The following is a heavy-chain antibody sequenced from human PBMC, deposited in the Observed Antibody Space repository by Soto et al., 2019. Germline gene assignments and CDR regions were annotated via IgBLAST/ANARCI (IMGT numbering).Heavy chain of an antibody. J-gene: IGHJ5*02. CDR2: IYYSGST. CDR1: GGSISSSSYY. Sequence: QLQLQESGPGLVKPSETLSLTCTVSGGSISSSSYYWGWIRQPPGKGLEWIGSIYYSGSTYYNPSLKGRVTLSVDTSNNQFSLKLSSVTAADTAVYYCARHFWDIVFVPAAMGFDPWGQGTLVTVSS. CDR3: ARHFWDIVFVPAAMGFDP. D-gene: IGHD2-2*01. V-gene: IGHV4-39*01.